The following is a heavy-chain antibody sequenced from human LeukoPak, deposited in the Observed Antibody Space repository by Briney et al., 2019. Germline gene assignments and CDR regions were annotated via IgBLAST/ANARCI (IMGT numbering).Heavy chain of an antibody. V-gene: IGHV1-46*01. CDR2: INPSGGTT. Sequence: GASVKVSFKASGYTFTNYYMHWVRQAPGQGLEWMGIINPSGGTTGYAQKFQGRLTMTRDTSTSTVYMELSSLRSEDTAVYYCARDLDSSGHGDYFDYWGQGTLVTVSS. CDR1: GYTFTNYY. D-gene: IGHD6-19*01. CDR3: ARDLDSSGHGDYFDY. J-gene: IGHJ4*02.